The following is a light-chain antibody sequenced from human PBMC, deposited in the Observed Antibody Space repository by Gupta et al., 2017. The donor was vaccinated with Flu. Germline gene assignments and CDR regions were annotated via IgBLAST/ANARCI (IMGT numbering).Light chain of an antibody. CDR1: NIGSKS. Sequence: GGRNIGSKSVHWYQQKPGQAPVLVVNDDSDRPSGIPERFSGSNSGNTATLTISRVEAGDEADYYCQVWDSSSDHVAFGGGTKLTVL. J-gene: IGLJ2*01. CDR3: QVWDSSSDHVA. V-gene: IGLV3-21*02. CDR2: DDS.